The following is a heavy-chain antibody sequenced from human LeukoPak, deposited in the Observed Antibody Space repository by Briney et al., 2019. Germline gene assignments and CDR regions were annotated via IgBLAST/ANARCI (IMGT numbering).Heavy chain of an antibody. CDR1: GFSFSTFD. V-gene: IGHV3-23*01. J-gene: IGHJ4*02. Sequence: GGSLRLSGAASGFSFSTFDMSWVRQSPGKGLEWVSGILGADGSTYYADSVKGRFIISRDKSKNTLFLQMNSLRADDTAFYYCAKGLWLDYWAQGTLVTVSS. CDR3: AKGLWLDY. CDR2: ILGADGST. D-gene: IGHD6-19*01.